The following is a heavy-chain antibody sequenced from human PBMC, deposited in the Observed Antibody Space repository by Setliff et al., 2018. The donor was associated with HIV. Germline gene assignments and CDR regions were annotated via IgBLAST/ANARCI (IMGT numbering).Heavy chain of an antibody. CDR2: IFWDDDK. D-gene: IGHD6-25*01. CDR3: ARTRPPSGLASAYFFDS. V-gene: IGHV2-5*02. J-gene: IGHJ4*02. Sequence: SGPTLVNPTQTLTLTCSFSGFSLNTSGVGVAWIRQPPGKALEWLALIFWDDDKRYSPLLKTRLTIAKDTSKNLVVLTMTNMDPVDSGTYFCARTRPPSGLASAYFFDSWGQGTLVTVSS. CDR1: GFSLNTSGVG.